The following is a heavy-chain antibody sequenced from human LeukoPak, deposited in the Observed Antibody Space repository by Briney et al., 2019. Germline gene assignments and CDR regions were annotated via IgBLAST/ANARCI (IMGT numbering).Heavy chain of an antibody. V-gene: IGHV4-34*01. CDR3: ARDKGPPYCSGGSCYPGATYFDY. J-gene: IGHJ4*02. Sequence: SETLSLTCAVYGGSFSGYYWSWIRQPPGKGLEWIGEINHSGSTNYKPSLKSRVTISVDTSKNQFSLKLSSVTAADTAVYYCARDKGPPYCSGGSCYPGATYFDYWGQGTLVTVSS. CDR1: GGSFSGYY. CDR2: INHSGST. D-gene: IGHD2-15*01.